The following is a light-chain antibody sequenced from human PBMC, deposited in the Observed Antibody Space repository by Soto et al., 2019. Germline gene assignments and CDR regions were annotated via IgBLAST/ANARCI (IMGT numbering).Light chain of an antibody. CDR2: ANN. V-gene: IGLV1-44*01. J-gene: IGLJ3*02. Sequence: QSVLTQPPSASGTPGQRVIISCSGSSSNIGSRAVSWYQQLPGMAPKLLIYANNQRSSGGPDRCSGSKSGTSASLAISGLQSEDESDYYCATWDASLNGWVFGGGTKLTVL. CDR1: SSNIGSRA. CDR3: ATWDASLNGWV.